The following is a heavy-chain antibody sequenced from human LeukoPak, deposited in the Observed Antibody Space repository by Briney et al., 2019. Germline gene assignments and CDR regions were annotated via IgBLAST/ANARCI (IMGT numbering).Heavy chain of an antibody. Sequence: GGSLRLSCAASGFTFSSYSMNWVRQAPGKGLEWVSYISSSSSTIYYADSVKGRFTISRDNAKNSLYLQMNSLRAEDTAVYYCARVTDEAAGTDFDYWGQGTLVTVSS. CDR3: ARVTDEAAGTDFDY. V-gene: IGHV3-48*01. J-gene: IGHJ4*02. CDR1: GFTFSSYS. D-gene: IGHD6-13*01. CDR2: ISSSSSTI.